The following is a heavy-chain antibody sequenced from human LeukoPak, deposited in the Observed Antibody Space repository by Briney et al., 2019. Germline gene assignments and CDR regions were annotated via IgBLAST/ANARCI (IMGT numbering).Heavy chain of an antibody. CDR3: ASVPIPINYYDSSGYPDC. V-gene: IGHV3-11*01. CDR1: GFTFSDYY. CDR2: ISSSGSTI. D-gene: IGHD3-22*01. J-gene: IGHJ4*02. Sequence: PGGSLRLSCAASGFTFSDYYMSWIRQAPGKGLEWVSYISSSGSTIYYADSVKGRLTISRDNAKNSLYLQMNSLRAEDTAVYYCASVPIPINYYDSSGYPDCWGQGTLVTVSS.